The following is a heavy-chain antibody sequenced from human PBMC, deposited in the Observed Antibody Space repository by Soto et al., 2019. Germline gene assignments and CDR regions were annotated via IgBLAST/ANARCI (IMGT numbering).Heavy chain of an antibody. J-gene: IGHJ5*02. V-gene: IGHV4-59*11. D-gene: IGHD2-15*01. CDR3: ARGPLVVAARLHHNWFDP. Sequence: SETLSLTCTVSGGSINNHYWSWIRQPPGKGLEWIGYIYYSGTTNYNPSLKGRVTMTRDTSISTAYMELSRLRSDDTAVYYCARGPLVVAARLHHNWFDPWGQGTLVTVSS. CDR2: IYYSGTT. CDR1: GGSINNHY.